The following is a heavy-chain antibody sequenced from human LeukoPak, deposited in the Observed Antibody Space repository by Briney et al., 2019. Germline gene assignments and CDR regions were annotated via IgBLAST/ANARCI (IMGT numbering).Heavy chain of an antibody. J-gene: IGHJ4*02. V-gene: IGHV4-59*01. CDR2: IYYSGST. Sequence: SETLSLTCTVSGGSISSYYWSWIRQPPGKGLEWIGYIYYSGSTNYNPSLKSRVTISVDSSRNQFSLKLSSVTAVDTAMYYCARDRTGGSSIDYWGQGTLVTVSS. CDR3: ARDRTGGSSIDY. CDR1: GGSISSYY. D-gene: IGHD6-13*01.